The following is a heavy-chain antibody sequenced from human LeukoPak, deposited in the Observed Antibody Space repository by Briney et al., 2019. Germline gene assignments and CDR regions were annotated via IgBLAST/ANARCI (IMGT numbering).Heavy chain of an antibody. Sequence: PGGSLRLSCAASGFTFSSYWMSWVRQAPGKGLEWVANIKQDGSEKYYVDSVKGRFTISRDNAKNSLYLQMNSLGAEDTAVYYCAREAFLVGATFDYWGQGTLVTVSS. CDR1: GFTFSSYW. CDR3: AREAFLVGATFDY. CDR2: IKQDGSEK. D-gene: IGHD1-26*01. V-gene: IGHV3-7*01. J-gene: IGHJ4*02.